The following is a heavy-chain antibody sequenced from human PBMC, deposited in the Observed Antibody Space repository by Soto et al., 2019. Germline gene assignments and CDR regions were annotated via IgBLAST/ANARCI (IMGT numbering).Heavy chain of an antibody. CDR2: TYHSGTT. J-gene: IGHJ5*02. CDR1: GDSINNSHW. Sequence: QVQLQESGPGLVQPSGTLSLTCAVSGDSINNSHWWSWVRQTPGKGLEWIGETYHSGTTNYNPSLKTRATLSIDKSKNQFSLKMNSVTAADTAVYYCAREVNSSPARGPNWFDPWGQGTLVTVSS. D-gene: IGHD6-13*01. V-gene: IGHV4-4*02. CDR3: AREVNSSPARGPNWFDP.